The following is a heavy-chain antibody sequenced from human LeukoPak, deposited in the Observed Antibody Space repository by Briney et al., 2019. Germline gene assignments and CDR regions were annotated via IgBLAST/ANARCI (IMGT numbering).Heavy chain of an antibody. CDR1: GFTFSSYE. CDR2: ISSSGSTI. Sequence: GGSLRLSCAASGFTFSSYEMNWVRQAPGKGLEWVSYISSSGSTIYYADSVKGRFTISRDNAKNSLYLQMNSPRAEDTAVYYCARVGKGCSSTSCYPSYYYYYMDVWGKGTTVTISS. J-gene: IGHJ6*03. CDR3: ARVGKGCSSTSCYPSYYYYYMDV. D-gene: IGHD2-2*01. V-gene: IGHV3-48*03.